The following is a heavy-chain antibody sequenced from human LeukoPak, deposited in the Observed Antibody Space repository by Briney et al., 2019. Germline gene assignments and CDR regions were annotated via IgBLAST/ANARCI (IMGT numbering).Heavy chain of an antibody. J-gene: IGHJ6*03. CDR2: ITRDSIYT. V-gene: IGHV3-21*01. CDR1: GFTFNNYN. D-gene: IGHD3-3*01. Sequence: GGSLRLSCAASGFTFNNYNMNWVRQTPGKGLERVSSITRDSIYTFYADSVRGRFTISRDNAKNSLSLQMNSLRAEDTAVYYCARDPYNGYYGDDYYYYMDVWGKGTTVTISS. CDR3: ARDPYNGYYGDDYYYYMDV.